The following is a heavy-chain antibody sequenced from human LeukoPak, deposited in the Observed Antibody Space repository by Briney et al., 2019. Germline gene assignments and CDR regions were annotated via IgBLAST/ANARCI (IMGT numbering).Heavy chain of an antibody. CDR3: ARDSPHDY. CDR1: GSAFSSYA. Sequence: GGSLRLSCAASGSAFSSYAMHWVRQAPGKGLEWVAVISYDGSNKYYADSVKGRFTISRDNSKNTLYLQMNSLRAEDTAVYYCARDSPHDYWGQGTLVTVSS. CDR2: ISYDGSNK. V-gene: IGHV3-30-3*01. J-gene: IGHJ4*02.